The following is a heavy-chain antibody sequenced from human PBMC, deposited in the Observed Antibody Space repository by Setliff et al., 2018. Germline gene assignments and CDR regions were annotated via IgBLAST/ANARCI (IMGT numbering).Heavy chain of an antibody. J-gene: IGHJ4*02. CDR2: VYYSGAA. V-gene: IGHV4-59*01. CDR3: ARGGTFRYFDY. CDR1: GGSFSTYY. Sequence: PSETLSLTCTVSGGSFSTYYWSWIRQAPGKGLEWIGHVYYSGAANYNPYLKSRVTVSVDTSKNQFSLRLISVTAADTAVYYCARGGTFRYFDYWGQGTPVTVSS. D-gene: IGHD5-12*01.